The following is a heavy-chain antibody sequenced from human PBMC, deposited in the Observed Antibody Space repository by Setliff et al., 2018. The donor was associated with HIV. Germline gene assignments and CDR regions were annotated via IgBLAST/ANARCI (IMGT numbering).Heavy chain of an antibody. J-gene: IGHJ3*01. CDR1: GGSISSRNW. CDR3: VRAGDYYDSTGARAGFDF. Sequence: SETLSLTCAVSGGSISSRNWWSWVRQAPGKGLQWIGEIYQNGLTNYSPSLKSRVSMSLDKSKNQFSLKMTSVTAADTAVYYCVRAGDYYDSTGARAGFDFWGQGTRVTVSS. D-gene: IGHD3-22*01. CDR2: IYQNGLT. V-gene: IGHV4-4*02.